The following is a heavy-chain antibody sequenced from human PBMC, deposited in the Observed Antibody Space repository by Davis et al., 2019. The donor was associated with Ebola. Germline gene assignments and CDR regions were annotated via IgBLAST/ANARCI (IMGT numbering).Heavy chain of an antibody. Sequence: AASVKVSCKVSGYTFTGYYMHWVRQAPGQGLEWMGWINPNSGGTNYAQKFQGRVTMTRDTSISTAYMELSRLRSDDTAVYYCARDLLSNKGPRVRYGYGMDVWGQGTTVTVSS. J-gene: IGHJ6*02. V-gene: IGHV1-2*02. CDR2: INPNSGGT. D-gene: IGHD1-1*01. CDR1: GYTFTGYY. CDR3: ARDLLSNKGPRVRYGYGMDV.